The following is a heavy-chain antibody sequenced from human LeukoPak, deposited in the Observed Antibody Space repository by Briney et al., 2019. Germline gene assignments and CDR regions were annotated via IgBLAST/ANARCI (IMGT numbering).Heavy chain of an antibody. CDR1: GGSITSSSYY. Sequence: SETLSLTCTVSGGSITSSSYYWGWIRQPPGKGLEWIGSIYYSGNTYYNPSLKSRVTISVDTSKNQFTLRLSSVTAADTAVYYCARPNWNDLHFDYWGQGTLVTVSS. D-gene: IGHD1-1*01. J-gene: IGHJ4*02. V-gene: IGHV4-39*06. CDR3: ARPNWNDLHFDY. CDR2: IYYSGNT.